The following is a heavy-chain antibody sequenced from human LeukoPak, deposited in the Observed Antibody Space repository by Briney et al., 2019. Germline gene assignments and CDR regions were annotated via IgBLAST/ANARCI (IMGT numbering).Heavy chain of an antibody. D-gene: IGHD3-3*02. V-gene: IGHV1-58*01. J-gene: IGHJ6*02. CDR3: AADRGSTNIFGVVISGYYYYGTDV. CDR2: IVVGSGNT. Sequence: ASVKVSCKASGFTFTSSAVQWVRQARGQRLEWIGWIVVGSGNTNYAQKFQERVTITRDMSTSTAYMELSSLRSEDTTVYYCAADRGSTNIFGVVISGYYYYGTDVWGQGTTVTVSS. CDR1: GFTFTSSA.